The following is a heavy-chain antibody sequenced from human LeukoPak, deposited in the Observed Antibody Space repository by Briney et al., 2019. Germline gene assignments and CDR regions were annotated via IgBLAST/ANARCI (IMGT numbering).Heavy chain of an antibody. D-gene: IGHD3-10*01. Sequence: SETLSLTCAVYGGSFSGYYWSWIRQPPGKGLEWIGEINHSGSTNYNPSLKSRVTISVDTSKNQFSLKLSSVTAADTAVYYCAGSLSTAPTYYFDYWGQGTLVPVSS. J-gene: IGHJ4*02. CDR3: AGSLSTAPTYYFDY. CDR2: INHSGST. CDR1: GGSFSGYY. V-gene: IGHV4-34*01.